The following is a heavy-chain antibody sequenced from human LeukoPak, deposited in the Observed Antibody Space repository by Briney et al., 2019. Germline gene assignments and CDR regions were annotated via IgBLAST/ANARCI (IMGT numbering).Heavy chain of an antibody. Sequence: ASVKVSCKASGYTFTGYYMHWVRQAPGQGLEWMGWINPNSGGTNYAQKFQGRVTMTRDTSISTAYMELSRLRSDDTALYYCAKDWGMEMATIPPAYWGQGTLVTVSS. CDR1: GYTFTGYY. CDR3: AKDWGMEMATIPPAY. J-gene: IGHJ4*02. D-gene: IGHD5-24*01. CDR2: INPNSGGT. V-gene: IGHV1-2*02.